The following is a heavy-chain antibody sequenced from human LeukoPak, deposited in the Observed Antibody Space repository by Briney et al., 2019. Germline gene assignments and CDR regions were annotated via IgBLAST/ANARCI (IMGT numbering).Heavy chain of an antibody. CDR2: INHSGST. CDR3: ARVPITIFGVELNWFDP. D-gene: IGHD3-3*01. CDR1: GGSFSGYY. J-gene: IGHJ5*02. Sequence: SETLSLTCAVYGGSFSGYYWSWIRQPPGKGLEWIGEINHSGSTHYNPSIKSRVTISVATSKNQFSLKLSSVTAAGTAVYYCARVPITIFGVELNWFDPWGQGTLVTVSS. V-gene: IGHV4-34*01.